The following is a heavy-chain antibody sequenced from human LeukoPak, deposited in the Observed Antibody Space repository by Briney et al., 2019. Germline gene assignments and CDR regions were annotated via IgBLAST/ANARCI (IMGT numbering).Heavy chain of an antibody. CDR1: GFTFNTYT. CDR2: ISSGTSYI. Sequence: GGSLRLSCAASGFTFNTYTMNWVRQAPGKGLEWVSSISSGTSYIYYADSLTGRFTISRDNAKNSLYLQMNSLRAEDTAMYYCARRATTERGHSYGLDFWGQGTLVTVSS. CDR3: ARRATTERGHSYGLDF. V-gene: IGHV3-21*01. D-gene: IGHD5-18*01. J-gene: IGHJ4*02.